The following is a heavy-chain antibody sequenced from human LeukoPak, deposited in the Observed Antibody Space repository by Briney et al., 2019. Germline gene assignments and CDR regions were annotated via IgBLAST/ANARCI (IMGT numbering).Heavy chain of an antibody. J-gene: IGHJ3*02. CDR1: GGSISSYY. V-gene: IGHV4-59*08. CDR2: VYYSGST. CDR3: ARRRRIAAAGTDAFDI. Sequence: PSETLSLTCTVSGGSISSYYWSWIRQPPGKGLEWIGYVYYSGSTNYNPSLKSRVTISVDTSTSQFSLKLSSVTAADTAVYYCARRRRIAAAGTDAFDIWGQGTMVTVSS. D-gene: IGHD6-13*01.